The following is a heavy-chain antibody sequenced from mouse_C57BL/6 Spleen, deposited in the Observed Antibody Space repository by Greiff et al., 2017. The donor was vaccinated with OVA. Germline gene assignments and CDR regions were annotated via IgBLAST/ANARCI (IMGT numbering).Heavy chain of an antibody. J-gene: IGHJ4*01. Sequence: EVKLMESGGGLVKPGGSLKLSCAASGFTFSDYGMHWVRQAPEKGLEWVAYISSGSSTIYYADTVKGRFTISRDNAKNTLFLQMTSLRSEDTAMYYCARNDIGDYAMDYWGQGTSVTVSS. D-gene: IGHD3-1*01. CDR3: ARNDIGDYAMDY. CDR2: ISSGSSTI. CDR1: GFTFSDYG. V-gene: IGHV5-17*01.